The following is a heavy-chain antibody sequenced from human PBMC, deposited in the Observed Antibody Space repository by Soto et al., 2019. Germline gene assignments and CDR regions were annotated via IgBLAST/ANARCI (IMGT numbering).Heavy chain of an antibody. CDR1: GGSISSSSYY. CDR2: ISYSGST. J-gene: IGHJ6*02. CDR3: ARLGGCGSGSYYNVIITPSRACGMDV. V-gene: IGHV4-39*01. Sequence: QLQLQESGPGLVKPSETLSLTCTVSGGSISSSSYYWGWIRQPPGKGLEWIGSISYSGSTYYNPYLKSRVTISVDTSKNQFSLKLSSVTAADTAVYYCARLGGCGSGSYYNVIITPSRACGMDVWGQGTTVTVSS. D-gene: IGHD3-10*01.